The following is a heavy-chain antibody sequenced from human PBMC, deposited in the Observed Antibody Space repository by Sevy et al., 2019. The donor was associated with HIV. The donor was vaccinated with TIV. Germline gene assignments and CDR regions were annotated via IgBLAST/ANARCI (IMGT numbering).Heavy chain of an antibody. CDR1: GFTFSSHS. J-gene: IGHJ4*02. CDR2: ISGTGNTI. D-gene: IGHD3-22*01. Sequence: GGSLRLSCAASGFTFSSHSMNWVRQTPGKGLEWISYISGTGNTIYYADSVKGPFTISRDNAKNSLYLQLKSLRDEDTAIYYCARVPPYYDSNVSDFWGQGSLVTVSS. V-gene: IGHV3-48*02. CDR3: ARVPPYYDSNVSDF.